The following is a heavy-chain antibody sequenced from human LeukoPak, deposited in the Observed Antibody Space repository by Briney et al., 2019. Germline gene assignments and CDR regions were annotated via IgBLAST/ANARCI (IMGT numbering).Heavy chain of an antibody. Sequence: PGGSLRLSCAASGFTFSSYAMHWVRQAPGKGLEWVAVISYDGSNKYYADSVKGRFTTSRDNSKNTLYLQMNSLRAEDTAVYYCARDGETHAFDIWGQGTMVTVSS. CDR2: ISYDGSNK. J-gene: IGHJ3*02. CDR1: GFTFSSYA. D-gene: IGHD3-3*01. V-gene: IGHV3-30*04. CDR3: ARDGETHAFDI.